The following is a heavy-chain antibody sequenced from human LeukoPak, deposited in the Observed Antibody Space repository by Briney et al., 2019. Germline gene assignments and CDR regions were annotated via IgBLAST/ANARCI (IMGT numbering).Heavy chain of an antibody. Sequence: SETLSLTCAVYGGSFSGYYWSWIRQPPGKGLEWIGEINHSGSTNYNPSLKSRVTISVDTSKNQFSLKLSSVTAADTAVYYCARVSGKRWLRLIDYWGQGTLVTVSS. V-gene: IGHV4-34*01. CDR2: INHSGST. CDR1: GGSFSGYY. J-gene: IGHJ4*02. D-gene: IGHD5-24*01. CDR3: ARVSGKRWLRLIDY.